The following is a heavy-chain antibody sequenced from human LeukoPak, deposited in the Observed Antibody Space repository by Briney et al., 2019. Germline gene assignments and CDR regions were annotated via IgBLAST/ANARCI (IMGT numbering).Heavy chain of an antibody. CDR2: IYYSGST. J-gene: IGHJ4*02. Sequence: SETLSLTCTVSGDSISSYYWSWIRQPPGKGLEWIGYIYYSGSTSYNPSLKSRVTISVDTSKSQFSLKLSSVTAADTAVYYCARGSRYINGYPYFDYWGRGTLVTVSS. CDR1: GDSISSYY. CDR3: ARGSRYINGYPYFDY. V-gene: IGHV4-59*01. D-gene: IGHD5-18*01.